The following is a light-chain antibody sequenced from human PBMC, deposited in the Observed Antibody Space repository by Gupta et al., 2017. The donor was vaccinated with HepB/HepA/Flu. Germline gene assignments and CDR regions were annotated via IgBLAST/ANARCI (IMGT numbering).Light chain of an antibody. V-gene: IGKV1-8*01. J-gene: IGKJ1*01. CDR1: QGISNH. Sequence: AIRMTQSPSSFSASTGDRATITCRASQGISNHLVWYQQKPGKAPKLLIFDASTLHSGVPSRFSGSGSGTDFTLTISNLQSEDFATYYCQQYYNYLSWTFGQGTKVEIK. CDR3: QQYYNYLSWT. CDR2: DAS.